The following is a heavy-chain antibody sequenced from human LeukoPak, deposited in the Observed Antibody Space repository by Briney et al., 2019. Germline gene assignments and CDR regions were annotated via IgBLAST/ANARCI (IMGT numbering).Heavy chain of an antibody. J-gene: IGHJ4*02. CDR3: ARAALEYCGGDCLDY. Sequence: GGSLRLSCAASGFTFSNYGMHWVRQAPGKGLEWVAVIWYDGSYKSYADSVKGRFTISRDNSKNTLYLQMGSLRAEDMAVYYCARAALEYCGGDCLDYWGQGTLVTVPS. CDR1: GFTFSNYG. D-gene: IGHD2-21*01. V-gene: IGHV3-33*01. CDR2: IWYDGSYK.